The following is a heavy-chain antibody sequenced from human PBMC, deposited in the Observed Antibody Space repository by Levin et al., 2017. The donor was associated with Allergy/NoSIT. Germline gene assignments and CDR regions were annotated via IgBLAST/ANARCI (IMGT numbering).Heavy chain of an antibody. Sequence: GESLKISCKASGYTFTSYDINWVRQATGQGLEWMGWMNPNSGNTGYAQKFQGRVTMTRNTSISTAYMELSSLRSEDTAVYYCARRRGVPAARTNMNWFDPWGQGTLVTVSS. J-gene: IGHJ5*02. CDR1: GYTFTSYD. V-gene: IGHV1-8*01. CDR3: ARRRGVPAARTNMNWFDP. D-gene: IGHD2-2*01. CDR2: MNPNSGNT.